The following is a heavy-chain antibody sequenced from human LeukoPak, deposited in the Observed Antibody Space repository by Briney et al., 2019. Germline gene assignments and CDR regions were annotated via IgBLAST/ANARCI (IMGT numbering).Heavy chain of an antibody. J-gene: IGHJ4*02. CDR2: IYYSGST. CDR3: ARVGGALSISDY. V-gene: IGHV4-31*03. D-gene: IGHD4/OR15-4a*01. CDR1: GGSISSGGYY. Sequence: PSQTLSLICTAPGGSISSGGYYWSWIRQHPGKGLEWIGYIYYSGSTYYNPSLKSRVTISVDTSKNQFSLKLSSVTAADTAVYYCARVGGALSISDYWGQGTLVTVSS.